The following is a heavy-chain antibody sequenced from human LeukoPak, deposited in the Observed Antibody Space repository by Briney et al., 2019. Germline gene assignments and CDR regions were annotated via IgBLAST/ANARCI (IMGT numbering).Heavy chain of an antibody. CDR1: GYTFTSYY. CDR3: AREISGYGAFDI. D-gene: IGHD3-22*01. J-gene: IGHJ3*02. Sequence: ASVKVSCKASGYTFTSYYMHWVRQAPGQGLEWMGIINPSGGSTSYAQKFQGRVTTTRDTTASTAYMELSSLRSEDTAVYYCAREISGYGAFDIWGQGTMVTVSS. V-gene: IGHV1-46*01. CDR2: INPSGGST.